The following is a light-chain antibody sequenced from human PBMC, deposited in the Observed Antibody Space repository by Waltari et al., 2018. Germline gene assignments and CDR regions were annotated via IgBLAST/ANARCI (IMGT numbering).Light chain of an antibody. Sequence: EIVLTQSPGTLSLSPGERATLSCRASQSVTSISLSWYQQKLGQAPRLLIYGTSSRATGTPYRFSVSGSGTDFTLTISRLEPEDVAVYYCQQYDGEVVTFGGGTKVEI. V-gene: IGKV3-20*01. CDR2: GTS. CDR1: QSVTSIS. J-gene: IGKJ4*01. CDR3: QQYDGEVVT.